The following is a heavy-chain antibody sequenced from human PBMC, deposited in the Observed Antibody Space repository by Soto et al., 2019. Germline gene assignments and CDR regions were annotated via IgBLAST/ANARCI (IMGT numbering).Heavy chain of an antibody. J-gene: IGHJ3*02. Sequence: ASVKVSCKASGYSFISYGISWVRQAPGQGLEWMGWISGYNGNTNYAQKLQGRVTVTTDTSTSTAYLELRSLRSDDTAVYYCARGDIVGAEGAFDIWGQGTMVTVSS. D-gene: IGHD1-26*01. CDR2: ISGYNGNT. V-gene: IGHV1-18*01. CDR1: GYSFISYG. CDR3: ARGDIVGAEGAFDI.